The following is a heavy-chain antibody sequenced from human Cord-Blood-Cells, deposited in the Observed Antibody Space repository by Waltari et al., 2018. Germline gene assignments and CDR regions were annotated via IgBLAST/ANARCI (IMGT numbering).Heavy chain of an antibody. Sequence: QSGAEVKKPGSSVKVSCKASGGTFSSYAISWVRQAPGQGLEWMGGIIPIFGTANYAQKFQGRVTITADESTSTAYMELSSLRSEDTAVYYCARSRYLWFGELLNFDYWGQGTLVTVSS. CDR2: IIPIFGTA. CDR1: GGTFSSYA. J-gene: IGHJ4*02. CDR3: ARSRYLWFGELLNFDY. V-gene: IGHV1-69*01. D-gene: IGHD3-10*01.